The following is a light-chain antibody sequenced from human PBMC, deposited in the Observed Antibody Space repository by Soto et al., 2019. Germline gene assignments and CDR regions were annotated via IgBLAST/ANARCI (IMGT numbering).Light chain of an antibody. J-gene: IGKJ1*01. CDR3: QQYGSSPWT. CDR1: QSVSSSY. V-gene: IGKV3-20*01. CDR2: GAS. Sequence: VLTQSPGTLSLSPGARATLSCRASQSVSSSYLAWYQQKPGQAPRLLIYGASSRATGIPDRFSGSGSGTDFTLTISRLEPEDFAVYYCQQYGSSPWTFAQGTKVDIK.